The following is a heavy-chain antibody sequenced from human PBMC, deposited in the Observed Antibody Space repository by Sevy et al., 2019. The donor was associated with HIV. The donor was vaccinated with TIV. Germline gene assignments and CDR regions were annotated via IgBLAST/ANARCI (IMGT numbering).Heavy chain of an antibody. CDR1: GFSLTTSGMC. D-gene: IGHD4-17*01. V-gene: IGHV2-70*01. Sequence: SGPTLVKPTQTLTLTCTFSGFSLTTSGMCVSWIRQPPEKALEWLALIDWNDEKYYSTSLKTRLTISKDTSKNQVVLTMTNMGPVDTGTYYCARTLYGDYPPTFDYWGPGILVTVSS. CDR2: IDWNDEK. J-gene: IGHJ4*02. CDR3: ARTLYGDYPPTFDY.